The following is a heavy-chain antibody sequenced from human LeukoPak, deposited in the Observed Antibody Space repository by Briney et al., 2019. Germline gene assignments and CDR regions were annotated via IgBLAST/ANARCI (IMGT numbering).Heavy chain of an antibody. Sequence: SETLSLTCTVSGGSISSYYWSWIRQPPGKGLEWIGYIYYSGGTNYNPSLKSRVTISVDTSKNQFSLKLSSVTAADTAVYYCARRRVGSGSNNFDYWGQGTLVTVSS. CDR1: GGSISSYY. D-gene: IGHD3-10*01. V-gene: IGHV4-59*12. CDR2: IYYSGGT. J-gene: IGHJ4*02. CDR3: ARRRVGSGSNNFDY.